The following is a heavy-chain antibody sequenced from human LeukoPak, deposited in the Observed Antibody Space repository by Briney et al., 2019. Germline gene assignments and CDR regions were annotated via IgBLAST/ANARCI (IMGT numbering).Heavy chain of an antibody. D-gene: IGHD2-8*01. J-gene: IGHJ5*02. V-gene: IGHV3-20*04. CDR3: TRNPMVYASPRWFDP. CDR2: INWNGGST. Sequence: PGGSLRLSCAASGFTFGDYGMSWVRQAPGKGLECVSGINWNGGSTGYADSVKGRFTISRDNAKNSLYLQMNSLRAEDTALYYCTRNPMVYASPRWFDPWGQGTLVTVSS. CDR1: GFTFGDYG.